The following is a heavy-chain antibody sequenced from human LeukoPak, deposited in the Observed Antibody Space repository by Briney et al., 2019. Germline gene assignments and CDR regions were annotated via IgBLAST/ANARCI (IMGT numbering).Heavy chain of an antibody. CDR2: ISAYNGNT. J-gene: IGHJ4*02. D-gene: IGHD3-22*01. CDR1: GYTFTSYG. V-gene: IGHV1-18*01. CDR3: AREAGYYDSSGYYSKNFDY. Sequence: GASVKVSCKASGYTFTSYGIRWVRQAPGQGLEWMGWISAYNGNTNYAQKLQGRVTMTTDTSTSTAYMELRSLRSDDTAVYYCAREAGYYDSSGYYSKNFDYWGQGTLVTVSS.